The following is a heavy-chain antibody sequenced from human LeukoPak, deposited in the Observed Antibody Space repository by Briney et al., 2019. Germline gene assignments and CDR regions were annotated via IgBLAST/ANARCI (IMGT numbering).Heavy chain of an antibody. Sequence: SETLSLTCTVSGGSISSYYWSWIRQPPGKGLEWIGYIYYSGSTNYNPSLKSRVTISVDTSKNQFSLKLSSVTAADTAVYYCARGSLGFGRGYWGQGTLVTVSS. J-gene: IGHJ4*02. V-gene: IGHV4-59*01. CDR3: ARGSLGFGRGY. CDR2: IYYSGST. D-gene: IGHD3-10*01. CDR1: GGSISSYY.